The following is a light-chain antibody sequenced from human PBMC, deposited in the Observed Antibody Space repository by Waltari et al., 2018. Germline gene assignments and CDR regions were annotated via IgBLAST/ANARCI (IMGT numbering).Light chain of an antibody. CDR1: SSDVGGYNY. V-gene: IGLV2-14*01. J-gene: IGLJ3*02. CDR3: TSYTTSGTWV. Sequence: QSALTQPASVSGSPGQSITISCTGTSSDVGGYNYVSWYQQHPGKVPKLMIYEVSNRPSGASNRFSGSKSANTASLTISGLLAEDEADYYCTSYTTSGTWVFGGGTKVTVL. CDR2: EVS.